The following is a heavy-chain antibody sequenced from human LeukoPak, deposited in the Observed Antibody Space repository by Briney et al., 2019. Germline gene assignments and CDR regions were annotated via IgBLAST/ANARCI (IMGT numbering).Heavy chain of an antibody. J-gene: IGHJ4*02. Sequence: ASVKVSCKASGYTLTRDGMHWVRQAPGHGLEWMGWSNTNTANPTYAQGFTGRLVFSLDTSVNTAYLQISSLKAEGTAVYYCARALPGCDRTNCYGLDYWGQGTLVTVSS. CDR1: GYTLTRDG. V-gene: IGHV7-4-1*02. D-gene: IGHD2-2*01. CDR2: SNTNTANP. CDR3: ARALPGCDRTNCYGLDY.